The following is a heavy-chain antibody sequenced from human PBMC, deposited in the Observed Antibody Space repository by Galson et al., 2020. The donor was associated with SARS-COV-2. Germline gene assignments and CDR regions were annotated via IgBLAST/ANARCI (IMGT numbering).Heavy chain of an antibody. CDR1: GDSVSSNTAS. J-gene: IGHJ4*02. CDR2: TYYRSRWYN. Sequence: SQTLSLTCAISGDSVSSNTASWHWIRQTPSRGLEWLGRTYYRSRWYNDYAVSAKSRITINPDISMNQFSLQLNSVTPEDTALYYCAREGGLRYDFWSGYYIRRFDFWGQGTLVTVSS. CDR3: AREGGLRYDFWSGYYIRRFDF. V-gene: IGHV6-1*01. D-gene: IGHD3-3*01.